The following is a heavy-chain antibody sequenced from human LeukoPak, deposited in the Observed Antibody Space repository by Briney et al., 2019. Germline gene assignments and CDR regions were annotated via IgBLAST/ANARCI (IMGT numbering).Heavy chain of an antibody. J-gene: IGHJ5*02. CDR3: ARGGPRGVVVPAAIGRQNWFDP. V-gene: IGHV4-4*07. Sequence: SETLSLTCTVSGGSISSYYWSWIRQPAGKGLEWIGRIYTSGSTNYNPSLKSRVTMSVDTSKNQFSLKLSSVTAADTAVYYCARGGPRGVVVPAAIGRQNWFDPWAREPWSPSPQ. D-gene: IGHD2-2*01. CDR2: IYTSGST. CDR1: GGSISSYY.